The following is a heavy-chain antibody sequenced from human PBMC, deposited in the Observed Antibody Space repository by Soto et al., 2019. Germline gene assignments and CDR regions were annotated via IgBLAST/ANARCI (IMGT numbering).Heavy chain of an antibody. Sequence: PSETLSLTCTVSGGSISSYYWFWTRQPAGKGLEWIGRFYPTGKTNYNPSLQSRLTMSADTSRNQFSLNLTSVTAADTAVYYCARCGLDYGMGVWGQGTTVTVSS. CDR2: FYPTGKT. V-gene: IGHV4-4*07. CDR1: GGSISSYY. CDR3: ARCGLDYGMGV. J-gene: IGHJ6*02. D-gene: IGHD3-16*01.